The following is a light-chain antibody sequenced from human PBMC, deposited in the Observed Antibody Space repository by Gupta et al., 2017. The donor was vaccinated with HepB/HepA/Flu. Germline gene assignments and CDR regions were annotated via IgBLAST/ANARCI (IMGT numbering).Light chain of an antibody. J-gene: IGKJ4*01. Sequence: DIALTQSPATLSLSPGERATLSCRASQSISSLVAWYQHKPGQAPRLLISDASSRATDIPPRFSGSGSGTDFTLTISNLEPEDFAVYYCQQRDNWPLTFGGGTKVEIK. CDR2: DAS. CDR3: QQRDNWPLT. V-gene: IGKV3-11*01. CDR1: QSISSL.